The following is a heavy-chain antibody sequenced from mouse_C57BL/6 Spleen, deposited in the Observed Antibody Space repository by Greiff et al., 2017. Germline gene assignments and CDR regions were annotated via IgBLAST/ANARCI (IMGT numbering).Heavy chain of an antibody. CDR2: IHPNSGST. Sequence: QVQLQQPGAELVKPGASVKLSCKASGYTFTSYWMHWVKQRPGQGLEWIGMIHPNSGSTNYNEKFKSKATLTVDKSSSTAYMQLSSLTSEDSAVYYCARGRLGLRRTHFDYWGKGTTLTVSS. D-gene: IGHD2-4*01. J-gene: IGHJ2*01. V-gene: IGHV1-64*01. CDR1: GYTFTSYW. CDR3: ARGRLGLRRTHFDY.